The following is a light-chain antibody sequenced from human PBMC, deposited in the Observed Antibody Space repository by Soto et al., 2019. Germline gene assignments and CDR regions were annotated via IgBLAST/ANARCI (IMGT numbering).Light chain of an antibody. CDR1: QSLETSDGGTY. CDR3: MQALELRT. CDR2: KVS. V-gene: IGKV2-30*01. Sequence: EVVMTQSPLSLPVTLGQPASISCRSSQSLETSDGGTYLNWFHQRPGQSPRRLIYKVSKRDSGVPDRFSGSGSGTDFTLKITRVEAEDVGVYYCMQALELRTFGQGTKVDIK. J-gene: IGKJ1*01.